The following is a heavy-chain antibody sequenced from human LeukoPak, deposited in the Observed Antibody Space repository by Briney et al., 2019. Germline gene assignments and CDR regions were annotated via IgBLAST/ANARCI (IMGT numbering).Heavy chain of an antibody. CDR1: GFTFSAYG. Sequence: QSGGSLRLSCAASGFTFSAYGMNWVRQSPGKGLELVSYISSSSTTIYYSDSVKGRFTTSRDNAKESSYLQMSSLRAEDTAVYYCARLEIFSGFDYWGRGTLVAVSS. D-gene: IGHD3-10*01. CDR2: ISSSSTTI. J-gene: IGHJ4*02. CDR3: ARLEIFSGFDY. V-gene: IGHV3-48*04.